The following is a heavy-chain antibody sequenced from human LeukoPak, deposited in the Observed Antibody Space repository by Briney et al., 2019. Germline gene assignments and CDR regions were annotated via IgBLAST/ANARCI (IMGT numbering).Heavy chain of an antibody. Sequence: GGSLRLSCAASGFPFSSYGMHWVRQAPGKGLEWVALISYDGSNQFYADSVKGRFTISRDNSKNTLYLQMNSLRTEDTAVYYCARAKTTVTTFDAFDIWGQGTMVTVSS. V-gene: IGHV3-30*19. CDR2: ISYDGSNQ. J-gene: IGHJ3*02. CDR3: ARAKTTVTTFDAFDI. CDR1: GFPFSSYG. D-gene: IGHD4-17*01.